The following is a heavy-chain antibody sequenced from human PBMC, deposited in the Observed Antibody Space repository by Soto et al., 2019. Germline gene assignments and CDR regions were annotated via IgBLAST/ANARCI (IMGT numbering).Heavy chain of an antibody. CDR2: ISGSGTIT. Sequence: EVQLLESGGGLVQPGGSLRLSCAASGFPFSSRAMSWVRQAPGKGLEWVSAISGSGTITYYPDSVKGRFTISRDTSKNARYLQVISLRGEDTAVYYCAEWARYCSGADCRAWGQGTLVTVSS. V-gene: IGHV3-23*01. CDR1: GFPFSSRA. J-gene: IGHJ5*02. CDR3: AEWARYCSGADCRA. D-gene: IGHD2-15*01.